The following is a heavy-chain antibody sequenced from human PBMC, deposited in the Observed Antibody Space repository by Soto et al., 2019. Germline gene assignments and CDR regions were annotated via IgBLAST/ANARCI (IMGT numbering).Heavy chain of an antibody. CDR2: ISYDGSNK. V-gene: IGHV3-30-3*01. CDR3: ARAGRIVAADAFDI. J-gene: IGHJ3*02. D-gene: IGHD6-13*01. Sequence: QVQLVESGGGVVQPGRSLRLSCAASGFTFSSYAMHWVRQAPGKGLEWVAVISYDGSNKYYADSVKGRFTISRDNSKNTLYLQMNSLRAEDTAVYYCARAGRIVAADAFDIWGQGTMVTVSS. CDR1: GFTFSSYA.